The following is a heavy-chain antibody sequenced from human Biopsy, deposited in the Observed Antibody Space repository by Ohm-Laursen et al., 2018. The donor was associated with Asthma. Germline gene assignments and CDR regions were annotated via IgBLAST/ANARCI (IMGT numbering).Heavy chain of an antibody. CDR3: ARAYGGSFFSGSFDI. CDR2: IYSGGGT. J-gene: IGHJ3*02. Sequence: SLRLSCAASEFTFSAYWMSWVRQPPGKGLEWVSVIYSGGGTYYADSVQGRVTISRDNSKNTLSLQMNSLRAEDTAVYYCARAYGGSFFSGSFDIWGQGTMVTVSS. D-gene: IGHD4-23*01. CDR1: EFTFSAYW. V-gene: IGHV3-53*01.